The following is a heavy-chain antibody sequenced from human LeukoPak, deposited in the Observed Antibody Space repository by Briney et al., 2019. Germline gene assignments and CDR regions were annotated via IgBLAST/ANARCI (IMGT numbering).Heavy chain of an antibody. V-gene: IGHV4-59*08. D-gene: IGHD2-15*01. CDR1: GGSISSYY. CDR2: IYYSGST. Sequence: SEALSLTCTVSGGSISSYYWSWIRQPPGKGLEWIGNIYYSGSTNYNPSLKSRVTISVDTSKNQFSLKLSSVTAADTAIYYCARSYCSGGSCWVYFDYWGQGTLVTVSS. CDR3: ARSYCSGGSCWVYFDY. J-gene: IGHJ4*02.